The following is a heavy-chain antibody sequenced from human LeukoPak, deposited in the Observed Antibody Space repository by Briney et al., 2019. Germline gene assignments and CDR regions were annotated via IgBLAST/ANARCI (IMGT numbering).Heavy chain of an antibody. CDR1: GVTSSSYW. CDR2: IKQDGSEK. Sequence: PGGSLRLSCAASGVTSSSYWMSWVRQAPGKGLEWVANIKQDGSEKYYVDSVKGRFTISRDNSKNTLYLQMKSLSAEDTAIYYCAKVLVAATDDWGQGTLVTVSS. D-gene: IGHD6-13*01. J-gene: IGHJ4*02. CDR3: AKVLVAATDD. V-gene: IGHV3-7*03.